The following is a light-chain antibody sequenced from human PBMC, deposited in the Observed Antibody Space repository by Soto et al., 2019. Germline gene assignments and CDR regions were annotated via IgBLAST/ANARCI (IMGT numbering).Light chain of an antibody. V-gene: IGLV2-11*01. CDR2: NDS. J-gene: IGLJ1*01. Sequence: QSALTQPRSVSGAPGQSVTISCTGTSSNVGYYNYVSWYQQHPGKVPKLMIYNDSKRPSGVPDRFSGSKSGNTASLTISGLQAEDEADDYCCSYAGSYTEVFGTGTKLTVL. CDR3: CSYAGSYTEV. CDR1: SSNVGYYNY.